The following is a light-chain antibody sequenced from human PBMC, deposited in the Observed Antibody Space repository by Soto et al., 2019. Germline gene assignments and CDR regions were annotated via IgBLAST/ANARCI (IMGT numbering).Light chain of an antibody. J-gene: IGKJ2*01. CDR1: QSVSNND. CDR2: GAS. V-gene: IGKV3-20*01. Sequence: EIVLTQSPDTLSLSPGERATVSCRASQSVSNNDLAWYQQRPGQAPRLVLYGASTRPTGIPDRFSGSGSGTEFTLTISRLEPEDFAVYYCHHYSRSPPYTFGQGTKPDIK. CDR3: HHYSRSPPYT.